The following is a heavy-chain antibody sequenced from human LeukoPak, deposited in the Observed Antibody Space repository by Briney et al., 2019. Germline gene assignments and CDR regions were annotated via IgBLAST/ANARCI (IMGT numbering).Heavy chain of an antibody. J-gene: IGHJ4*02. CDR1: GFTFRSFP. D-gene: IGHD6-19*01. Sequence: GGSLRLSCVASGFTFRSFPMNGVARVPGNGSGGAPGISGSGGSTYYADSVKGRFTISRDNSKNTLYLQVNSLRGEDTAVYYCAKGSRKQWLSHFDYWGQGTLVTVSS. CDR2: ISGSGGST. V-gene: IGHV3-23*01. CDR3: AKGSRKQWLSHFDY.